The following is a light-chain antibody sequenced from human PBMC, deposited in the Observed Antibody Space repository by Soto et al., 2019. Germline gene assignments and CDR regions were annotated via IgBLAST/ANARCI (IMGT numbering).Light chain of an antibody. Sequence: DIQLTQSPSFLSASVGDRVTITCRASQTVSSYLVWYQQKPGKAPKVLITDASTLQSGVPSRFSGSGFGTEFTLTIRGLQPEDVATYYCQQLNNFVTFSPGTKVNI. CDR2: DAS. CDR3: QQLNNFVT. V-gene: IGKV1-9*01. CDR1: QTVSSY. J-gene: IGKJ3*01.